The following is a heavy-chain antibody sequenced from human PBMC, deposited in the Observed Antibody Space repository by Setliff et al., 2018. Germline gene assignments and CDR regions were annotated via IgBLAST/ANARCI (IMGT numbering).Heavy chain of an antibody. V-gene: IGHV3-23*01. CDR1: GFTFTNYW. CDR2: ISGSGGST. CDR3: ARDGGEY. D-gene: IGHD3-16*01. Sequence: GGSLRLSCAASGFTFTNYWMHWVRQAPGKGLEWVSGISGSGGSTYYADSVEGRFTISRDNSKNTLYLQMNSLRAEDTAVYYCARDGGEYWGQGTLVTVSS. J-gene: IGHJ4*02.